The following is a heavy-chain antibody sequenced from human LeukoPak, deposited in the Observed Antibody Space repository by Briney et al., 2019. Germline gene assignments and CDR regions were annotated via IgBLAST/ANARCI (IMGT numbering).Heavy chain of an antibody. D-gene: IGHD2-2*01. CDR1: GGTFSSYA. V-gene: IGHV1-69*13. CDR2: IIPIFGTA. CDR3: ARDPRYCSSTSCLYYFDY. Sequence: SVKVSCKASGGTFSSYAISWVRQAPGQGLEWMGGIIPIFGTANYAQKFQGRVTITADESTSTAYMELSSLKSEDTAVYYCARDPRYCSSTSCLYYFDYWGQGTLVTVSS. J-gene: IGHJ4*02.